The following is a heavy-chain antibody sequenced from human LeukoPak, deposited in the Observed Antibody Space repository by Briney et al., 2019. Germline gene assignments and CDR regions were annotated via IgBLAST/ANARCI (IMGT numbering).Heavy chain of an antibody. V-gene: IGHV4-39*07. J-gene: IGHJ4*02. CDR3: GRSAGFVHFDH. D-gene: IGHD3-16*01. Sequence: SETLSLTCTVSGGSISSSSYYWVWIRQPPGKGLEWIGSINYSGNTYYNPSVKSRVTISVDTSKNQFSLKVSPVTAADTAVYYCGRSAGFVHFDHWGQGTLVTVSS. CDR1: GGSISSSSYY. CDR2: INYSGNT.